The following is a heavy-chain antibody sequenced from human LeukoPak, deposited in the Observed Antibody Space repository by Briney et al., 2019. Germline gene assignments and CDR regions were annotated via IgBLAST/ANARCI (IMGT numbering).Heavy chain of an antibody. CDR3: ARAFLEWSHGQWFDP. CDR1: GGSISSYY. CDR2: IYYSGST. J-gene: IGHJ5*02. V-gene: IGHV4-59*01. D-gene: IGHD3-3*01. Sequence: SETLSLTCTVSGGSISSYYWSWIRQPPGKGLEWIGYIYYSGSTNYNPSLKSRVTISVDTSKNQFSLKLSSVTAAGTAVYYCARAFLEWSHGQWFDPWGQGTLVTVSS.